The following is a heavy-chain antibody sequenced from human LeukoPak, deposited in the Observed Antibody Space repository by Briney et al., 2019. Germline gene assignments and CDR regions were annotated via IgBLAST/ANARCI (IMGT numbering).Heavy chain of an antibody. V-gene: IGHV1-69*04. CDR3: ARAGESGIYRFDY. J-gene: IGHJ4*02. D-gene: IGHD1-26*01. CDR2: IIPILGIA. Sequence: SVKVSCKASGGTFSSYAISWVRQAPGQGLEWMGRIIPILGIANYAQKFQGRVTITADKSTSTAYMELSSLRSEDTAVYYCARAGESGIYRFDYWGQGALVTVSS. CDR1: GGTFSSYA.